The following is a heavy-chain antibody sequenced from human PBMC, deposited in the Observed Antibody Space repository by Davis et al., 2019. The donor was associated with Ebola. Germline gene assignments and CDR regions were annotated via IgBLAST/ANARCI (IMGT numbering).Heavy chain of an antibody. CDR1: GFTFTSSA. D-gene: IGHD3-10*01. V-gene: IGHV1-58*01. CDR3: ARDLYYYGSGSPPGY. Sequence: SVKVSCKASGFTFTSSAVQWVRQARGQRLEWIGWIVVGSGNTNYAQKFQERVTITRDMSTSTAYMELRSLRSDDTAVYYCARDLYYYGSGSPPGYWGQGTLVTVSS. J-gene: IGHJ4*02. CDR2: IVVGSGNT.